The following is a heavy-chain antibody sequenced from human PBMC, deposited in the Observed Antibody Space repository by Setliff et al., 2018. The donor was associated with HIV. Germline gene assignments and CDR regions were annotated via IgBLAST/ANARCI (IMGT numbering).Heavy chain of an antibody. J-gene: IGHJ6*03. V-gene: IGHV4-61*02. Sequence: SETLSLTCNVSGGSISSGRYYWTWIRQPAGKGLEWIGRVDTTGNTNYNPSLNSRVTIFPDTYKNHFSLELRSVTAAASAIYYCARDVRWELSPGYLFYYYMDVWGQGTLVTVSS. CDR3: ARDVRWELSPGYLFYYYMDV. D-gene: IGHD3-16*02. CDR2: VDTTGNT. CDR1: GGSISSGRYY.